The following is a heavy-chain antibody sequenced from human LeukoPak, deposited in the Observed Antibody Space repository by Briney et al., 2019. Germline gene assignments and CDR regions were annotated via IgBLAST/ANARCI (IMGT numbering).Heavy chain of an antibody. Sequence: ASVKVSCKASGYIFTSYYMHWVRQAPGQGLEWMGIINPGGGSTSYAQKFQGRATMTRDTSTSTVYMELSSLKSEDTAVYYCARGEYSSGPFDYWGQGTLVTVSS. J-gene: IGHJ4*02. D-gene: IGHD6-19*01. V-gene: IGHV1-46*01. CDR3: ARGEYSSGPFDY. CDR1: GYIFTSYY. CDR2: INPGGGST.